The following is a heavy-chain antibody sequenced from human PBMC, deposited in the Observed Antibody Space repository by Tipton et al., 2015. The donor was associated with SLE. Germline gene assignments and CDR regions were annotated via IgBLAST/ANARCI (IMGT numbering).Heavy chain of an antibody. D-gene: IGHD2-8*02. V-gene: IGHV4-59*01. J-gene: IGHJ4*02. CDR1: GASISSYH. Sequence: TLSLTCTVSGASISSYHWNWIRQPPGKGLEWIGYIYYTGNTSYNPSLKSRVTISVDTSKNQFSLKLSSVTAADTAVYYCARGGLYWLDWGQGTLVTVSS. CDR3: ARGGLYWLD. CDR2: IYYTGNT.